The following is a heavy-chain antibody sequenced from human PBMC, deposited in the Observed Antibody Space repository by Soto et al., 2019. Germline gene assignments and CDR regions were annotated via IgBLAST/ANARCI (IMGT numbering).Heavy chain of an antibody. J-gene: IGHJ4*02. D-gene: IGHD2-15*01. Sequence: GSLRLSCAASGFTFSSYGMHWVRQAPGKGLEWVAVISYDGSNKYYADSVKGRFTISRDNSKNTLYLQMNSLRAEDTAVYYCAKNTAYYSGGRQPNHIDYWGQGTLVTVSS. V-gene: IGHV3-30*18. CDR1: GFTFSSYG. CDR3: AKNTAYYSGGRQPNHIDY. CDR2: ISYDGSNK.